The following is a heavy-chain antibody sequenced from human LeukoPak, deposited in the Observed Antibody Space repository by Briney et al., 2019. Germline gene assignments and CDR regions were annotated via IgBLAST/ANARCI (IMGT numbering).Heavy chain of an antibody. J-gene: IGHJ4*02. CDR2: ISFSGDII. Sequence: PGGSLRLSCAASGFTFSGYEMNWVRQAPGRGLEWVSYISFSGDIIHYADSVKGRFTVSRENTKNSLYLQMNSLRAEDTAVYYCARAVDPYRYDSNGFDQWGQGTLVTVSS. D-gene: IGHD3-22*01. CDR3: ARAVDPYRYDSNGFDQ. V-gene: IGHV3-48*03. CDR1: GFTFSGYE.